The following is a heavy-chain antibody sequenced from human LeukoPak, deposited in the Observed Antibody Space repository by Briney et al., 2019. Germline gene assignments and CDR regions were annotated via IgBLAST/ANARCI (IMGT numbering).Heavy chain of an antibody. Sequence: SETLSLTCTVSGGSISSSSYYWSWIRQPPGKGLEWIGYIYYSGSTNYNPSLKSRVTISVDTSKNQFSLKLSSVTAADTAVYYCARSESNYYDSSGPGDFDYWGQGTLVTVSS. J-gene: IGHJ4*02. CDR2: IYYSGST. CDR1: GGSISSSSYY. CDR3: ARSESNYYDSSGPGDFDY. D-gene: IGHD3-22*01. V-gene: IGHV4-61*01.